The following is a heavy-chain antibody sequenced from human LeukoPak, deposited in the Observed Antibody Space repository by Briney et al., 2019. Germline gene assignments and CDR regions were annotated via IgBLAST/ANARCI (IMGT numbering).Heavy chain of an antibody. V-gene: IGHV1-18*01. CDR2: ISAYNGNT. Sequence: ASVKVSCKASGYTFTSYGISWVRQAPGQGLEWMGWISAYNGNTNYAQKLQGRVTMTTDTSTSTAYMELRSLRSDDTAVYYCAKEGIGYSSGWYLDYWGQGTLVTVSS. J-gene: IGHJ4*02. CDR3: AKEGIGYSSGWYLDY. CDR1: GYTFTSYG. D-gene: IGHD6-19*01.